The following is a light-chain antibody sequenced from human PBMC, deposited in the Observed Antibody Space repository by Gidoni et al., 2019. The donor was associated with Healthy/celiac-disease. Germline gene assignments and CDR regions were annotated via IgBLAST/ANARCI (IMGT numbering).Light chain of an antibody. CDR1: QSISSW. CDR3: QQYNRYMVT. Sequence: DIQMTQSPSTLSASVGDRVTITCRASQSISSWLAWYQQKPGKAPKLLIYKASSLESGVPSRFSGSGSGTEFTLTISSLQPDDFATYYCQQYNRYMVTFGGGTKVEIK. J-gene: IGKJ4*01. CDR2: KAS. V-gene: IGKV1-5*03.